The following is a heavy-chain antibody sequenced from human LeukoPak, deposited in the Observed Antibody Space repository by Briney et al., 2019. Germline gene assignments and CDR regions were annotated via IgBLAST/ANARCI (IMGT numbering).Heavy chain of an antibody. CDR3: TTGRLVD. D-gene: IGHD2-8*02. J-gene: IGHJ4*02. Sequence: PGGSLRLSCAASGFTFSSYAMSWVRQAPGKGLEWVGRIKSKTDGETTDYAAPVVGRFAISRDDSKNTLYLQMNSLKTEDTAVYYCTTGRLVDWGQGTLVTVSS. CDR1: GFTFSSYA. V-gene: IGHV3-15*01. CDR2: IKSKTDGETT.